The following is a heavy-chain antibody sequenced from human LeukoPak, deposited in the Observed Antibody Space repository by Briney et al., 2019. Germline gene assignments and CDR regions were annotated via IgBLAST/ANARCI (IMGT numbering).Heavy chain of an antibody. J-gene: IGHJ4*02. V-gene: IGHV3-64*01. Sequence: GGSLRLSCAASGFTFRNYAMHWVRQAPGKGLEYVSGINSSGGRTYYANSVKGRFTIFRDNSKNTLYLQMGSLRAEDMTMYYCAKYGDYGGLDYWGQGTLVTVSS. D-gene: IGHD4-17*01. CDR3: AKYGDYGGLDY. CDR2: INSSGGRT. CDR1: GFTFRNYA.